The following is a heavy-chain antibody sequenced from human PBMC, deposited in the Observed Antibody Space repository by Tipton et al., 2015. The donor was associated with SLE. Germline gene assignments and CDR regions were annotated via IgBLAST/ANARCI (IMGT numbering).Heavy chain of an antibody. D-gene: IGHD4/OR15-4a*01. J-gene: IGHJ4*02. CDR3: VRFFGAFSRRYEY. V-gene: IGHV3-48*03. CDR1: GFTFSHYE. CDR2: ISIRGETM. Sequence: SLRLSCEASGFTFSHYEMNWVRQAPGKGLEWVSYISIRGETMYYADSVKGRFTISRDTAKSSLYLQMNSLRAEDTAIYYCVRFFGAFSRRYEYWGQGTLVTVSS.